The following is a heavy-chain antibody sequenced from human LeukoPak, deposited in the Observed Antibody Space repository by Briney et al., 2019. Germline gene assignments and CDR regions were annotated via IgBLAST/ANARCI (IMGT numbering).Heavy chain of an antibody. CDR3: ARGVRFLEWEIYYYYYYGMDV. J-gene: IGHJ6*02. D-gene: IGHD3-3*01. Sequence: GASVKVSCKASGYTFTGCYMHWVRQAPGQGLEWMGWINPNSGGTNYAQKFQGRVTMTRDTSISTAYMELSRLRSDDTAVYYCARGVRFLEWEIYYYYYYGMDVWGQGTTVTVSS. V-gene: IGHV1-2*02. CDR1: GYTFTGCY. CDR2: INPNSGGT.